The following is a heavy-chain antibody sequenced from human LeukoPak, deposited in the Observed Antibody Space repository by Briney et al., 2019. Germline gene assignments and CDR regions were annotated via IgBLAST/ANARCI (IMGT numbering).Heavy chain of an antibody. CDR2: IYYSGST. J-gene: IGHJ3*02. D-gene: IGHD4-23*01. V-gene: IGHV4-59*01. CDR1: GGSISSYY. CDR3: ARAYGGNDAAFDI. Sequence: SETLSLTCTVSGGSISSYYWSWIRQPPGKGLEWIGYIYYSGSTNYNPSLKSRVTISVDTSKNQFSLKLSSVTAADTAVYYCARAYGGNDAAFDIWGQGTMVTVSS.